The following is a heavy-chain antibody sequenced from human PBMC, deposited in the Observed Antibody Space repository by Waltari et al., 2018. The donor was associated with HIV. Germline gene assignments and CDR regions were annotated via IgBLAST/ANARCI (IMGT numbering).Heavy chain of an antibody. V-gene: IGHV3-33*01. CDR3: AREGYCSGGSCPLPH. D-gene: IGHD2-15*01. Sequence: QVQLEESGGGVVQPGRSLRLSCAASGFIFNNCGMPWVRQAPGKGLEWVALIWYDGISKYYAESVKGRFTISRDKSKNTLYLEMNSLRAEDTAVYYCAREGYCSGGSCPLPHWGQGTTVTVSS. CDR1: GFIFNNCG. CDR2: IWYDGISK. J-gene: IGHJ6*02.